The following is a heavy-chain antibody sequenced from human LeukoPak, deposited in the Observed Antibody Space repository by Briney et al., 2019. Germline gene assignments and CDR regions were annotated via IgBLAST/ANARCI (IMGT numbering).Heavy chain of an antibody. CDR1: GFTFGDYA. Sequence: GGSLRLSCTASGFTFGDYAMSWVRQAPGKGLEWVGFIRSKAYGGTTEYAASVKGRFTISRDDSKSIAYLQMNSLKTGDTAVYYCTSAAEPGYSSSPPGMDVWGEGTTVTVSS. D-gene: IGHD6-13*01. J-gene: IGHJ6*04. CDR3: TSAAEPGYSSSPPGMDV. V-gene: IGHV3-49*04. CDR2: IRSKAYGGTT.